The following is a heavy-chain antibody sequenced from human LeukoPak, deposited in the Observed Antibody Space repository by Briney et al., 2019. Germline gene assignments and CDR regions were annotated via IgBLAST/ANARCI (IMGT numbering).Heavy chain of an antibody. CDR1: GGTFSSYA. D-gene: IGHD3-10*01. CDR2: IIPIFGTA. CDR3: ARDSYYGSGSYSSWFDP. Sequence: SVKASCKASGGTFSSYAISWVRQAPGQGLEWMGGIIPIFGTANYAQKFQGRVTITADESTSTAYMELSSLRSEDTAVYYCARDSYYGSGSYSSWFDPWGQGTLVTVSS. V-gene: IGHV1-69*13. J-gene: IGHJ5*02.